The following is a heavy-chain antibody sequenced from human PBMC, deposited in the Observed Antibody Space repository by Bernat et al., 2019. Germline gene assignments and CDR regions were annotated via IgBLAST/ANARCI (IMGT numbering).Heavy chain of an antibody. CDR3: AREIVGAFDI. D-gene: IGHD2-21*01. CDR1: GFTFSSYS. Sequence: VQLVESGGGLVKPGGSLRLSCAASGFTFSSYSMNWVRQAPGKGLEWVAVISYDGSNKYYADSVKGRFTISRDNSKNTLYLQMNSLRAEDTAVYYCAREIVGAFDIWGQGTMVTVSS. J-gene: IGHJ3*02. V-gene: IGHV3-30*05. CDR2: ISYDGSNK.